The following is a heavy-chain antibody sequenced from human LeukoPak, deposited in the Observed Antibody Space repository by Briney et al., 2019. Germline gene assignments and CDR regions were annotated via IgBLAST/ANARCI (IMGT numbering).Heavy chain of an antibody. CDR3: AKDLGRGADY. CDR2: ISYDGSNK. Sequence: GGSLRLSCAASGFTFSSYAMHWVRQAPGKGLEWVAVISYDGSNKYYADSVKGRFTISRDNSKNTLYLQMNSLRAEDTAVYYCAKDLGRGADYWGQGTLVTVSS. V-gene: IGHV3-30*04. CDR1: GFTFSSYA. D-gene: IGHD3-16*01. J-gene: IGHJ4*02.